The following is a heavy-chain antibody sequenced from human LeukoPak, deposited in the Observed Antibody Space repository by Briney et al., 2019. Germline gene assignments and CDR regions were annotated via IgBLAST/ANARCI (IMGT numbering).Heavy chain of an antibody. J-gene: IGHJ4*02. V-gene: IGHV4-61*02. CDR1: GGSISSGSYY. CDR3: ASHQPGDIVVVPFDY. CDR2: IYTSGST. D-gene: IGHD2-2*01. Sequence: SQTLSLTCTVSGGSISSGSYYWSWIRQPAGKGLEWIGRIYTSGSTNYNPSLKSRVTISVDTSKNQFSLKLSSVTAADTAVYYCASHQPGDIVVVPFDYWGQGTPVTVSS.